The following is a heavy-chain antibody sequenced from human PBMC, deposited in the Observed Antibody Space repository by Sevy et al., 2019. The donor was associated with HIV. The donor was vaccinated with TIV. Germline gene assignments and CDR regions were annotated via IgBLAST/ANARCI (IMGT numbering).Heavy chain of an antibody. CDR2: ISAYNGNT. CDR3: GRVPIQLWLRVLGDGAFDI. V-gene: IGHV1-18*01. J-gene: IGHJ3*02. CDR1: GYTFTSYG. D-gene: IGHD5-18*01. Sequence: ASVKVSCKASGYTFTSYGISWVRQAPGQGLEWMGWISAYNGNTNYAQKLQGRVTMTTDTSTSTAYMELRSLRSDDTAVYYCGRVPIQLWLRVLGDGAFDIWGQGTMVTVSS.